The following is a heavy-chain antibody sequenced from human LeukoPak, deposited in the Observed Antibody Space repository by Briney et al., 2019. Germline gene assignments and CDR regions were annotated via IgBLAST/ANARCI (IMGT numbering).Heavy chain of an antibody. CDR1: GYTFTGYY. D-gene: IGHD3-10*01. CDR2: INPNSGGT. J-gene: IGHJ4*02. V-gene: IGHV1-2*02. CDR3: ARDRFGELTLYYFDY. Sequence: GASVKVSCKASGYTFTGYYMHWVRQAPGQGLEWMGWINPNSGGTNYAQKFQGRVTMTRDTSISTAYMELSRLRSDDTAVYYCARDRFGELTLYYFDYWGQGTLVTVSS.